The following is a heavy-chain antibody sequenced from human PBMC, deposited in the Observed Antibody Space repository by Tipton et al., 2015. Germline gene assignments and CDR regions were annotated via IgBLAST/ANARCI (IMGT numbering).Heavy chain of an antibody. CDR3: ARARGRHGGLFDS. V-gene: IGHV4-59*01. Sequence: TLSLTCTVSGGSITSYYWSWIRQPPGKGLEWIGYIYYSGSTKYSPSLKSRVTISVDTSKTQFSLKMRSVTATDTAVYYCARARGRHGGLFDSWGQGILVTVSS. D-gene: IGHD4-23*01. J-gene: IGHJ4*02. CDR2: IYYSGST. CDR1: GGSITSYY.